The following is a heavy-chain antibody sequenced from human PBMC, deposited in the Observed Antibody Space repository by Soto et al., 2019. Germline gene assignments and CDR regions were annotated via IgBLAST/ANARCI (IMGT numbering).Heavy chain of an antibody. CDR1: GFSISSYY. J-gene: IGHJ4*02. CDR3: ARDWAGTGSFDY. V-gene: IGHV4-59*01. Sequence: SETLSLTCPVSGFSISSYYWSWIRQPPGKGLEWIGYIYYSGSTNYNPSLKSRVTISVDTSKNQFSLKLSSVTAADTAVYYCARDWAGTGSFDYWGQGTLVTVSS. CDR2: IYYSGST. D-gene: IGHD6-19*01.